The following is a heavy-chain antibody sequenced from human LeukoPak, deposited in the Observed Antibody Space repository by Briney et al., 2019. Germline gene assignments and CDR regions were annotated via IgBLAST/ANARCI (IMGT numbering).Heavy chain of an antibody. V-gene: IGHV4-39*01. D-gene: IGHD6-6*01. CDR1: GGSISSSSYY. CDR2: IYYSGST. J-gene: IGHJ4*02. Sequence: SETLSLTCTVSGGSISSSSYYWGWIRQPPGKGLEWIGSIYYSGSTYYNPSLKSRVTISVDTSKNQFSLKLSSVTAADTAVYYCARHVGSSSSHDYWGQGTLVTVSS. CDR3: ARHVGSSSSHDY.